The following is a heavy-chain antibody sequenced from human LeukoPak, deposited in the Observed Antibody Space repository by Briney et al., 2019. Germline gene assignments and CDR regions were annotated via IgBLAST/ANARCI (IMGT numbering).Heavy chain of an antibody. CDR2: IFSTGSS. CDR3: ARPGQLGTLYYGMDV. CDR1: GGSIISRAYY. Sequence: SETLSLTCSVSGGSIISRAYYWGWVRQPPGKGLEWLGTIFSTGSSYYNPSLQSRVPMSVDTSKNQFSLYLRSVTAAATAVYYCARPGQLGTLYYGMDVWGQGTTVTVS. V-gene: IGHV4-39*01. D-gene: IGHD3-16*01. J-gene: IGHJ6*02.